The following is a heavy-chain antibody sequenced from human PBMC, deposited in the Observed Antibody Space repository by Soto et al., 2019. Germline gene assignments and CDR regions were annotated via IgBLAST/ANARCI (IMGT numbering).Heavy chain of an antibody. CDR1: GGSISSGGYY. J-gene: IGHJ5*02. D-gene: IGHD4-17*01. CDR3: ARAPGDALDWFDP. V-gene: IGHV4-31*03. Sequence: QVQLQESGPGLVKPSQTLSLTCTVSGGSISSGGYYWSWIRQHPGKGLEWIGYIYYSGSTYYNPYLKSRLTISVDTSKNQFSLKLSSVTAADTAVYYCARAPGDALDWFDPWGQGTLVTVSS. CDR2: IYYSGST.